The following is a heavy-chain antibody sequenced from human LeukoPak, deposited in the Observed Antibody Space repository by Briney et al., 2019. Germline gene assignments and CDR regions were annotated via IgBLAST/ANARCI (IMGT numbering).Heavy chain of an antibody. Sequence: PSETLSLTCTVSGGSVSSGTYYWSWIRQPPGKGLEYISYIYDSVNTNYNPSLKSRATISIDTSKNQFSLKLSSVTAADTAVYYCARDTESRWFYGWGQGTQVTVSS. CDR3: ARDTESRWFYG. CDR2: IYDSVNT. V-gene: IGHV4-61*01. CDR1: GGSVSSGTYY. D-gene: IGHD6-13*01. J-gene: IGHJ4*02.